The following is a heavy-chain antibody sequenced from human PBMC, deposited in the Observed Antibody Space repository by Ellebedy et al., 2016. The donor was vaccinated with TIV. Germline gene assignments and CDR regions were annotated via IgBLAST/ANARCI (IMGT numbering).Heavy chain of an antibody. J-gene: IGHJ6*02. CDR2: INPNSGGT. Sequence: AASVKVSCKASGYTFTGYYMHSVRQAPGQGLEWMGWINPNSGGTNYAQKFQGWVTMTRDTSISTAYMELSRLKSDDTAIYYCARTYSGNYGLGYYGMDVWGQGTTVTVSS. CDR1: GYTFTGYY. CDR3: ARTYSGNYGLGYYGMDV. V-gene: IGHV1-2*04. D-gene: IGHD1-26*01.